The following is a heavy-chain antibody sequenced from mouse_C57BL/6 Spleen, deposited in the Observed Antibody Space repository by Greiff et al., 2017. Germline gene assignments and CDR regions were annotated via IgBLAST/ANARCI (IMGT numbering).Heavy chain of an antibody. CDR3: ASPGYGSSYWYFDY. J-gene: IGHJ2*01. D-gene: IGHD1-1*01. CDR1: GYSITSGYY. Sequence: EVKLEESGPGLVKPSQSLSLTCSVTGYSITSGYYWNWIRQFPGNKLEWMGYISYDGSNNYNPSLKNRISITRDTSKNQFFLKLNSVTTEDTATYYCASPGYGSSYWYFDYWGQGTTLTVSS. V-gene: IGHV3-6*01. CDR2: ISYDGSN.